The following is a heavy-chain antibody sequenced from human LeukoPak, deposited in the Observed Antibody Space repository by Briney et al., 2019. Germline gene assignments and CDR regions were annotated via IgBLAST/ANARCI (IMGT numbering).Heavy chain of an antibody. Sequence: GESLKISCKGSGYSFPRSWIGWVRQMPGKGLEWMGLIYPGDSDTRYSPSLQGQVTMSADKSINTAYLQWSSLKASETAMYYCARLSSAGAGENNFDFWGQGTLVTVSS. J-gene: IGHJ4*02. CDR1: GYSFPRSW. CDR2: IYPGDSDT. CDR3: ARLSSAGAGENNFDF. V-gene: IGHV5-51*01. D-gene: IGHD6-6*01.